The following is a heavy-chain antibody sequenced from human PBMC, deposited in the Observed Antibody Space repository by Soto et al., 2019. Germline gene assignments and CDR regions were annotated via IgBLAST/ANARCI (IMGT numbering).Heavy chain of an antibody. CDR2: INDSGNS. CDR1: HESFGAYY. D-gene: IGHD3-10*01. Sequence: PSETLSLTCVVRHESFGAYYWSWVRQPPWKGLEWIGEINDSGNSHSNPSLKGRVTMSVDMSKNQFSLNLSSVTAADTAVYYCARARSSVPSRRGIGYYGMDVCGEVTTVTFSS. J-gene: IGHJ6*02. CDR3: ARARSSVPSRRGIGYYGMDV. V-gene: IGHV4-34*01.